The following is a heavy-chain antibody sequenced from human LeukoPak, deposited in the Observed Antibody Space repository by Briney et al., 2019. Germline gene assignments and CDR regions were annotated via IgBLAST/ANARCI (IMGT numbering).Heavy chain of an antibody. CDR2: INHSGST. D-gene: IGHD3-10*01. V-gene: IGHV4-34*01. J-gene: IGHJ4*02. Sequence: SETLSLTCAVYGGSFSGYYWSWIRQPPGKGLEWIGEINHSGSTNYNPSLKSRVTISVDTSKNQFSLKLSSLTAADTAVYYCARGRGITMVRGVNDYWGQGTLVTVSS. CDR3: ARGRGITMVRGVNDY. CDR1: GGSFSGYY.